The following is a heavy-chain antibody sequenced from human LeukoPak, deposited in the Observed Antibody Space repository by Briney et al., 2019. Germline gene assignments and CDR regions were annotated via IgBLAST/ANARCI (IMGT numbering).Heavy chain of an antibody. J-gene: IGHJ4*02. D-gene: IGHD3-22*01. Sequence: GGSLRLSCAASGFTVSSNYMNWVRQAPGKGLEWVSVIYSGGSTYYADSVKGRFTISRDNSKNTLYLQMNSLRAEDTAVYYCARDGGARFYDSSGYYYFDYWGQGSLVTVSS. V-gene: IGHV3-66*01. CDR2: IYSGGST. CDR3: ARDGGARFYDSSGYYYFDY. CDR1: GFTVSSNY.